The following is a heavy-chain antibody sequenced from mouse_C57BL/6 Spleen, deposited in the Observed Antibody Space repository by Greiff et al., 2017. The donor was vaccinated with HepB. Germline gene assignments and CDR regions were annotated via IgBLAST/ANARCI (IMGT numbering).Heavy chain of an antibody. D-gene: IGHD1-1*01. V-gene: IGHV1-15*01. CDR3: TRSGYGSSYAWLAY. Sequence: VQLQQSGAELVRPGASVTLSCKASGYTFTDYEMHWVKQTPVHGLEWIGAIDPETGGTAYNQKFKGKAILTADKSSSTAYMELRSLTSEDSAVYYCTRSGYGSSYAWLAYWGQGTLVTVSA. CDR1: GYTFTDYE. J-gene: IGHJ3*01. CDR2: IDPETGGT.